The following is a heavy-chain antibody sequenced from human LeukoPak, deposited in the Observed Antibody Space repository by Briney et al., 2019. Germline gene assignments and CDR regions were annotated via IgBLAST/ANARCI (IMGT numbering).Heavy chain of an antibody. D-gene: IGHD3-10*01. Sequence: SETLSLTCAVYGGSLSNYYWSWIRQPPGKGLEWIGEINHSRSTKFNPSLKSRVTILVAMSKSQFSLELRSVTAADTAVYYCARGPASGSDFAWFDPWGQGTLVTVSS. V-gene: IGHV4-34*01. CDR1: GGSLSNYY. J-gene: IGHJ5*02. CDR2: INHSRST. CDR3: ARGPASGSDFAWFDP.